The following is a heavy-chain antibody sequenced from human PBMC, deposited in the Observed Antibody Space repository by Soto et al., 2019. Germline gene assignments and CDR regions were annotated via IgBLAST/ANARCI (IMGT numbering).Heavy chain of an antibody. J-gene: IGHJ4*02. CDR2: IAGGSGQT. D-gene: IGHD6-19*01. CDR1: GFSFLDST. Sequence: SVKVTCKASGFSFLDSTVQWLRQARGQRLEWIGWIAGGSGQTRYAQKFQERVTITRDMSTSTAYMELSSLRSEDTVVYYCAARMVAVAGMGYWGQGTLVTVSS. V-gene: IGHV1-58*01. CDR3: AARMVAVAGMGY.